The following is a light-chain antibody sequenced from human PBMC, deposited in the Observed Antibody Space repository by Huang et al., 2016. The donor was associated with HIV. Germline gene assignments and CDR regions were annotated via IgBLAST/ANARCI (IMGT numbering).Light chain of an antibody. V-gene: IGKV1-17*03. J-gene: IGKJ3*01. CDR3: LQYNAYPLT. CDR2: AAS. CDR1: EDINNS. Sequence: DIQMTQSPSAMSASVGDKVTITCRASEDINNSLSWFQQRPGKVPQRLIFAASSLQSGVPMRFGGSVSGTDFTLTISSLQPEDFATYYCLQYNAYPLTFGPGTTVDFK.